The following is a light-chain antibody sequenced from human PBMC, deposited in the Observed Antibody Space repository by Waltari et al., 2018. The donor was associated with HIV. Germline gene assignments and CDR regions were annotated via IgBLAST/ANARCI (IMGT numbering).Light chain of an antibody. CDR1: NSNIGRNF. J-gene: IGLJ1*01. CDR2: KDN. CDR3: ATWDDILSGYL. Sequence: QSVPTQPPSASGTPGQRVAISCSGSNSNIGRNFVYWYQQLPGTAPKLLIYKDNQRPSGVPERFSASKSGSSSSLAISGRRSEDEAEYYCATWDDILSGYLFGTGTKVTVL. V-gene: IGLV1-47*01.